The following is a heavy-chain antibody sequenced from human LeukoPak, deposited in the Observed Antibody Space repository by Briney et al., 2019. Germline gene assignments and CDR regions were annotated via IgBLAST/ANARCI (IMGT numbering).Heavy chain of an antibody. J-gene: IGHJ6*02. V-gene: IGHV4-4*08. Sequence: SETLSLTCTVSGGSISAYYWSWIRRPPGEGLEWIGYIYTSANTNYNPSLKSRVTISVDTSKNQFSLKLSSVTAADTAVYYCAAPFCGGDCYSSYYYYAMDVWGPGTTVTVSS. D-gene: IGHD2-21*02. CDR2: IYTSANT. CDR1: GGSISAYY. CDR3: AAPFCGGDCYSSYYYYAMDV.